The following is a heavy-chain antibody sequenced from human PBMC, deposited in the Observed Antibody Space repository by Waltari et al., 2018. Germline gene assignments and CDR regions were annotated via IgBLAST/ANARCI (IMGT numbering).Heavy chain of an antibody. V-gene: IGHV3-7*01. CDR3: SRRLDA. J-gene: IGHJ6*02. CDR1: GFPFSSSW. CDR2: IKEDGSEK. Sequence: EVQLVESGGGLVQPGGSLRLSCAASGFPFSSSWMDWVRQAPGRGLEWVANIKEDGSEKYYVDSVKGRFIISRDNAKNSLYLQMTSLRVEDTAVYYCSRRLDAWGQGTTVTVSS.